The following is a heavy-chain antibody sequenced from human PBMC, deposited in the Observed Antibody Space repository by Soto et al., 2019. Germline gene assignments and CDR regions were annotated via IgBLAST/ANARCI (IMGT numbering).Heavy chain of an antibody. V-gene: IGHV3-30-3*01. Sequence: GGSLRLSCAASGFTFSSYAMHWVRQAPGKGLEWVAVISYDGSNKYYADSVKGRFTISRDNSKNTLYLQMNSLRAEDTAVYYCARGGGGGSWGGNNYYYYGMDVWGQGTTVTVSS. CDR3: ARGGGGGSWGGNNYYYYGMDV. CDR2: ISYDGSNK. D-gene: IGHD3-16*01. J-gene: IGHJ6*02. CDR1: GFTFSSYA.